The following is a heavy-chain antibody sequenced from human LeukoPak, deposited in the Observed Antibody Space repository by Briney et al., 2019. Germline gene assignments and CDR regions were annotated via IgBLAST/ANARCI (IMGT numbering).Heavy chain of an antibody. Sequence: DSVKVSCKASGYTFTSYDINWVRQATGQGLEWMGWMNPNSGNTGYAQKFQGRVTMTRNTSISTAYMELSSLRSEDTAVYYCARDGDDILTGYHNWFDPWGQGTLVTVSS. CDR3: ARDGDDILTGYHNWFDP. V-gene: IGHV1-8*01. CDR2: MNPNSGNT. D-gene: IGHD3-9*01. CDR1: GYTFTSYD. J-gene: IGHJ5*02.